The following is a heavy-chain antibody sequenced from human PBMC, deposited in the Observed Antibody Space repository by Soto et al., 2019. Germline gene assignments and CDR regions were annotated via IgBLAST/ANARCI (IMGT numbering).Heavy chain of an antibody. V-gene: IGHV3-30-3*01. CDR1: GFTFSSYA. J-gene: IGHJ4*02. D-gene: IGHD1-26*01. CDR2: ISYGGNYK. Sequence: GGSLRLSCAASGFTFSSYAMHWVRQAPGKGLEWVAIISYGGNYKYYADSVKGRFTISRDSSKNTLSLQMNSLRPEDTAVYFCARGRMGAAWSGLDYWGQGTLVTVSS. CDR3: ARGRMGAAWSGLDY.